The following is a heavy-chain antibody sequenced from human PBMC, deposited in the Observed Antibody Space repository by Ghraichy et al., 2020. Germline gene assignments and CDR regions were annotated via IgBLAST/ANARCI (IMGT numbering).Heavy chain of an antibody. CDR3: VRRSRESYSDY. D-gene: IGHD1-1*01. J-gene: IGHJ4*02. CDR2: ICYSENT. V-gene: IGHV4-39*01. Sequence: ICYSENTYYSPSLKSRVTISVDTTKNQFSLKLSSVTAADTSVYYCVRRSRESYSDYWCQGTLVT.